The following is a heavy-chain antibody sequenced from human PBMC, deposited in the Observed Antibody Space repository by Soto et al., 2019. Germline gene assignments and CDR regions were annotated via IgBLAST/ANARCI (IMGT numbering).Heavy chain of an antibody. CDR3: ARLLSATVTRLHAFDI. V-gene: IGHV4-59*01. J-gene: IGHJ3*02. Sequence: SETLSLTCTVSSGSISTYYWSWIRQPPGKGLEWIGYIYYTGSTNYNPSLKTRVAISMDTSKNQFSLNLSSVTAADTAVYYCARLLSATVTRLHAFDIWGQGTMVTVSS. CDR1: SGSISTYY. D-gene: IGHD4-17*01. CDR2: IYYTGST.